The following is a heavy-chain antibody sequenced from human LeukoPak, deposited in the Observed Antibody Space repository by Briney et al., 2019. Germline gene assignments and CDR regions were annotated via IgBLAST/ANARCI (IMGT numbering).Heavy chain of an antibody. J-gene: IGHJ4*02. CDR2: IWYDGSSK. V-gene: IGHV3-33*01. D-gene: IGHD6-13*01. Sequence: GRSLRLSCVASGFTFKSYGMHWVRQAPGKGLEWVAIIWYDGSSKYYADFVKGRFTTSRDNSKNTLYLQMNSLRADDTAVYYCARVSGYSGTWYVDYWGQGTLVTVSS. CDR1: GFTFKSYG. CDR3: ARVSGYSGTWYVDY.